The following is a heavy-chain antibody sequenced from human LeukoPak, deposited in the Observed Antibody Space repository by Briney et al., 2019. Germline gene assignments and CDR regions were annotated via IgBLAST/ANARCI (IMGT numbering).Heavy chain of an antibody. CDR1: LGTFSIYA. D-gene: IGHD6-13*01. Sequence: ASVKVSCKASLGTFSIYAISWVRQAPGQGLEWMVRIIPIFGIANYAQKFQGRVTITADKSPSTAYMELSSVRSEDTAVYYCASLYSSTAGGPNWFDPWGQGTLVTVSS. CDR3: ASLYSSTAGGPNWFDP. V-gene: IGHV1-69*04. CDR2: IIPIFGIA. J-gene: IGHJ5*02.